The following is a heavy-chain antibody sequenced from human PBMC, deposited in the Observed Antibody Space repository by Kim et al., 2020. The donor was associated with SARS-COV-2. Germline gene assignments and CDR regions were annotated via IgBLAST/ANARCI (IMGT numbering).Heavy chain of an antibody. CDR1: GFTFSNYA. CDR2: ISGRGDST. D-gene: IGHD1-1*01. CDR3: ARRGATTNYKSYYVIDA. Sequence: GGSLRLSCTTSGFTFSNYALTWVRQGLGKDLEWVAIISGRGDSTTYRDSVKGRFTISRDNFKNTVYLHMNSLRAEDTALYYCARRGATTNYKSYYVIDAWGRGTAVTVSS. V-gene: IGHV3-23*01. J-gene: IGHJ6*01.